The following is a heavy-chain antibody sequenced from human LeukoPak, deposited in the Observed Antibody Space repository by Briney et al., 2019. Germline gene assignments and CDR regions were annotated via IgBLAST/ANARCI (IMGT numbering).Heavy chain of an antibody. CDR3: ARDFFRGPDDKSVRWDGYNHEAFDI. V-gene: IGHV7-4-1*02. D-gene: IGHD5-24*01. Sequence: GASVKVSCKVSGYTFTTYAMNWVRQAPGQGLEWMGWINTNTGNPTYAQGFTGRFVFSLDTSVSTAYLQISSLKAEDTAVYYCARDFFRGPDDKSVRWDGYNHEAFDIWGQGTMVTVSS. CDR1: GYTFTTYA. CDR2: INTNTGNP. J-gene: IGHJ3*02.